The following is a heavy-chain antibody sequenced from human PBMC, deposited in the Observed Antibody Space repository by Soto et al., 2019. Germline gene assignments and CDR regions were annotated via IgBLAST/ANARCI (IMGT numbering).Heavy chain of an antibody. CDR1: GYTFTSYG. CDR3: ARAVAAAAEGGGTYGMDV. J-gene: IGHJ6*02. V-gene: IGHV1-18*01. D-gene: IGHD6-13*01. CDR2: ISAYNGNT. Sequence: QVQLVQSGAEVKKPGASVKVSCKASGYTFTSYGISWVRQAPGQGLEWMGWISAYNGNTNYAQKLQGRVTMTTDTSTSTGYMELRSLRSDGTAVYYCARAVAAAAEGGGTYGMDVWGQGTTVTVSS.